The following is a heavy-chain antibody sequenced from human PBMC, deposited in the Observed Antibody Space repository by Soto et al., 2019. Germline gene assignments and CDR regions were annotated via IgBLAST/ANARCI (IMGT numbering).Heavy chain of an antibody. CDR1: GYTFTGYY. Sequence: GASVKVSCKASGYTFTGYYMHWVRRAPGQGLEWMGWINPNSGGTNYAQKFQGRVTMTRDTSISAAYMELSRLRSDDTAVYYCATDSLLVGATANYFDYWGQGTLVTVSS. CDR3: ATDSLLVGATANYFDY. V-gene: IGHV1-2*02. CDR2: INPNSGGT. J-gene: IGHJ4*02. D-gene: IGHD1-26*01.